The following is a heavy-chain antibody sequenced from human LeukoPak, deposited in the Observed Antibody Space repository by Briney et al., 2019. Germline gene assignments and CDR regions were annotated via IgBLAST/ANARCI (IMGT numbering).Heavy chain of an antibody. CDR1: GFTFTRFW. CDR3: TRGGEEPFDY. Sequence: PGGSLRLSCAGSGFTFTRFWMHWVRHAPGKGLVWVSRINVEGTTTTYADSVEGRFTISRDENTLYLQMNHLRVDDTAVYYCTRGGEEPFDYWGQGTPVTVSS. J-gene: IGHJ4*02. D-gene: IGHD3-10*01. CDR2: INVEGTTT. V-gene: IGHV3-74*01.